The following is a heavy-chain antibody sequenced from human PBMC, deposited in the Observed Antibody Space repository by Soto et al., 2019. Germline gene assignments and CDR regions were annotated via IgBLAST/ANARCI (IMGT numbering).Heavy chain of an antibody. CDR3: ARDHGPTVTSAFDV. CDR1: GDSVSNGGYY. Sequence: SETLSLTCTVSGDSVSNGGYYWSWLRQHPGKGLELIGHTYYTGSTYFNPSLKSRVTISVDTSKNQFSLRLSFVTAADSAVYYCARDHGPTVTSAFDVWGQGTMVTVSS. D-gene: IGHD4-17*01. J-gene: IGHJ3*01. CDR2: TYYTGST. V-gene: IGHV4-31*03.